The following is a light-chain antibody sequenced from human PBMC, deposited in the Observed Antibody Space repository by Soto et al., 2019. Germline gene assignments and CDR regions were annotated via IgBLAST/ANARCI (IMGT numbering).Light chain of an antibody. Sequence: QCDLTHAVSGSRSHLQSIGIFCTRTSSDIGGYNYVSWYQQHPGKAPNLIIYDVSNRPSGVSDRFSGSKSGNTASLTISGLQAEDEADYYCCSSISSSTYVFGTGTKVTVL. V-gene: IGLV2-14*01. CDR2: DVS. CDR1: SSDIGGYNY. J-gene: IGLJ1*01. CDR3: CSSISSSTYV.